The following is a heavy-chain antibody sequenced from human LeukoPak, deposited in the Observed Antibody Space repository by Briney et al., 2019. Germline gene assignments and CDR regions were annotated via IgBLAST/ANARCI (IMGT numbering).Heavy chain of an antibody. CDR3: ARGRGSY. J-gene: IGHJ4*02. CDR2: IYNSGST. V-gene: IGHV4-59*01. CDR1: GGSISRYY. Sequence: PSQTLSLTCSDPGGSISRYYWSWIRQPPGKGLEWIGYIYNSGSTNYNPSLASRVTISVDTSKNQFSLKLSSVTAADTAVYYCARGRGSYWGQGTLVTVSS. D-gene: IGHD3-16*01.